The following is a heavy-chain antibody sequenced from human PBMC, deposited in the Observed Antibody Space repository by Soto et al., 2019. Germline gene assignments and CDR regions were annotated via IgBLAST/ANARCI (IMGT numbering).Heavy chain of an antibody. V-gene: IGHV3-11*01. CDR2: ISSSGSTI. Sequence: PGGSVRLSCAASGFTFSDYYMSWIRQAPGKGLEWVSSISSSGSTIYYADYVKGRFTISRDNAKNSLYLQMNSLRAEDTAVYYCAIEPTVTYHDAFDIWGQGTMVTVSS. D-gene: IGHD4-17*01. CDR1: GFTFSDYY. J-gene: IGHJ3*02. CDR3: AIEPTVTYHDAFDI.